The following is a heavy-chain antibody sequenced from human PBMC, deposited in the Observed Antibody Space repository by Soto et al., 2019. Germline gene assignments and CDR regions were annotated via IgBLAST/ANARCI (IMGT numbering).Heavy chain of an antibody. D-gene: IGHD5-18*01. V-gene: IGHV3-7*01. CDR1: GFTFSSYW. Sequence: GGSLRLSCAASGFTFSSYWMSWVRQAPGKGLEWVANIKQDGSEKYYVDSVKGRFTISRDNAKNSLYLQMNSLRAEDTAVYYCARDSGTAKPGFEYWGQGTLVTVSS. CDR3: ARDSGTAKPGFEY. CDR2: IKQDGSEK. J-gene: IGHJ4*02.